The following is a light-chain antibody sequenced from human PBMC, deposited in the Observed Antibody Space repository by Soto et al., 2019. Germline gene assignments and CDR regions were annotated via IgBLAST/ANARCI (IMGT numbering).Light chain of an antibody. CDR3: QQYDDWPLT. V-gene: IGKV3-15*01. J-gene: IGKJ4*01. Sequence: EKVMTQSPATLSVSPGERATLSCRASENIKNRLAWSQQKPGQGPRLLIYDAFTRATDIPARFSGSASGTEFTLTISSLQSEDSAFYYCQQYDDWPLTLGGGTKVEIK. CDR1: ENIKNR. CDR2: DAF.